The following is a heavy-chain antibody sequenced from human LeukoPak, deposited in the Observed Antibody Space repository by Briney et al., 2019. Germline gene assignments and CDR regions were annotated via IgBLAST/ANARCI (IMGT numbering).Heavy chain of an antibody. D-gene: IGHD3-10*01. V-gene: IGHV4-39*07. CDR3: ASSARGVTLDY. CDR2: MYYSGNT. CDR1: GGSISNRNYY. J-gene: IGHJ4*02. Sequence: SETLSLTCTVSGGSISNRNYYWGWIRQPPGKGLEWIGSMYYSGNTYYNPSLKSRVIISVDSSKNQFSLKLSSVTAADTAVYYCASSARGVTLDYWGQGTLVTVSS.